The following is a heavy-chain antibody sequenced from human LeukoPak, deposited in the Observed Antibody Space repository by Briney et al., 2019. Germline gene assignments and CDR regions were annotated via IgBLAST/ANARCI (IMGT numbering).Heavy chain of an antibody. Sequence: GGSLRLSCAASGFTVSSNYMSWVRQAPGKGLEWVSVIYTGGSTSYADSVKGRFTISRDNPKNTLYLQMNSLRADDTAVYYGARALRGAVGLDYWGQGTLVTVSS. CDR3: ARALRGAVGLDY. D-gene: IGHD1-26*01. CDR1: GFTVSSNY. V-gene: IGHV3-53*01. CDR2: IYTGGST. J-gene: IGHJ4*02.